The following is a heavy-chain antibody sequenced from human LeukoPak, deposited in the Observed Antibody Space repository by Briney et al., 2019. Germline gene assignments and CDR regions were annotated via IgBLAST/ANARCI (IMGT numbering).Heavy chain of an antibody. CDR2: ISAYNGNT. Sequence: GASVKVSFTASGYTFTSYGISWVRQAPGQGLEWMGWISAYNGNTNHAQKLQGRVTMTTDTSTSTAYMELRSLRSDDTAVYYCARVEVADAFDIWGQGTMVTVSS. CDR1: GYTFTSYG. V-gene: IGHV1-18*01. D-gene: IGHD5-12*01. CDR3: ARVEVADAFDI. J-gene: IGHJ3*02.